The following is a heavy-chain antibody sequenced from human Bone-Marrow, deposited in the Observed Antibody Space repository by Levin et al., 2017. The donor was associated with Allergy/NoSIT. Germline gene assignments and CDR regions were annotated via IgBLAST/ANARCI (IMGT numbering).Heavy chain of an antibody. CDR2: INWDGDTT. D-gene: IGHD1-1*01. J-gene: IGHJ4*02. Sequence: GESLKISCAASGFIFADYTMHWVRQVPGKGLEWVSLINWDGDTTYYADSVKGRFTISRDNSENSLFLQMNNLRTEDTALYYCAKDYPGYKGLDYWGQGTLVTVAS. V-gene: IGHV3-43*01. CDR1: GFIFADYT. CDR3: AKDYPGYKGLDY.